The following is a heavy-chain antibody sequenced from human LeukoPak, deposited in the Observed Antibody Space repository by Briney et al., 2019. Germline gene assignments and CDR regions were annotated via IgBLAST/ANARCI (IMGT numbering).Heavy chain of an antibody. Sequence: GESLKISCRPLGYRFSDFWIGWVRQMPGKGLEWIGIIYPGDSDTIYNPAFEGQVTISVDNSNASAYLQWTSLKSSDSAIYYCARALRSTRGPWFAPWGQGTLVTVSS. V-gene: IGHV5-51*01. CDR1: GYRFSDFW. CDR2: IYPGDSDT. D-gene: IGHD2-2*01. CDR3: ARALRSTRGPWFAP. J-gene: IGHJ5*02.